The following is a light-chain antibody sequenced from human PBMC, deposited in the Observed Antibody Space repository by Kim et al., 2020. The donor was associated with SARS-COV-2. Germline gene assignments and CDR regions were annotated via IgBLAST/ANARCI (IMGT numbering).Light chain of an antibody. CDR2: DAS. Sequence: EIVLTQSPATLSLSPGERATLSCRASQSVSSYLAWYQQKPGQAPRLLIYDASNRATGIPARFSGSGSGTDFTLTISSLEPEDFAVYYCQQGSNWPLTFGGGTKVEI. CDR1: QSVSSY. V-gene: IGKV3-11*01. CDR3: QQGSNWPLT. J-gene: IGKJ4*01.